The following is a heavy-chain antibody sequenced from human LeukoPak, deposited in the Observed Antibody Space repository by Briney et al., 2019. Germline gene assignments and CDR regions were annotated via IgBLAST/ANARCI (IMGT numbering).Heavy chain of an antibody. CDR2: IYYSGTT. D-gene: IGHD2-15*01. J-gene: IGHJ5*02. CDR3: ARVRGYCGGGSCYGWLDP. CDR1: GASISSYY. Sequence: SETLSLTCTVSGASISSYYWSWIRQPPGKGLEWIGYIYYSGTTNYNPSLKSRVTISVDTSKNQFSLKLSSVTAADTAVYYCARVRGYCGGGSCYGWLDPWGQGTLVTVSS. V-gene: IGHV4-59*12.